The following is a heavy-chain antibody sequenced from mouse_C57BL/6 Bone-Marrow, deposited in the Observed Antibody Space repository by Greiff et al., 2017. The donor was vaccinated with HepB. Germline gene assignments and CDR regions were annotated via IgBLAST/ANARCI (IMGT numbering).Heavy chain of an antibody. CDR2: IYPRDGST. V-gene: IGHV1-78*01. Sequence: VQLQQSDAELVKPGASVKISCKVSGYTFTDHTIHWMKQRPEQGLEWIGYIYPRDGSTKYNEKFKGKATITADTSSNTAYLQLSSLTSEDTAVYYCARSGPRSYFDYWGQGTTLTVSS. CDR1: GYTFTDHT. CDR3: ARSGPRSYFDY. D-gene: IGHD3-1*01. J-gene: IGHJ2*01.